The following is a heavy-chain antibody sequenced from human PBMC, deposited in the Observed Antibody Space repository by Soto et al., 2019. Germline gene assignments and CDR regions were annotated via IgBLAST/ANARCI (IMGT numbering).Heavy chain of an antibody. Sequence: QVQLQESGPGLVKPSETLSLTCTVSGGSITSYYWSWIRQPPGKGLEWIGYIHNSGSTSYNPSLQSRATISADVSKNQLSLGLRSVTAADTAVYYCARPWSGTDFWGHGTLVTVSS. D-gene: IGHD3-10*01. J-gene: IGHJ5*01. V-gene: IGHV4-59*01. CDR1: GGSITSYY. CDR2: IHNSGST. CDR3: ARPWSGTDF.